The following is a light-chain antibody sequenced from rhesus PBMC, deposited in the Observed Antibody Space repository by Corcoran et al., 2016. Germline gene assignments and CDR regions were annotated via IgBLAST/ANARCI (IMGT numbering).Light chain of an antibody. J-gene: IGKJ2*01. CDR2: GAS. Sequence: QVILTQSPATLSLSPGERATLSCRASQSVSSYLAWYQQKPGQAPRRLIYGASSRGTGIPDRFRGSGSWTDVTRTISSLEPGDVGVYHCYQHSSGYSFGQGTKVEIK. CDR1: QSVSSY. CDR3: YQHSSGYS. V-gene: IGKV3-10*01.